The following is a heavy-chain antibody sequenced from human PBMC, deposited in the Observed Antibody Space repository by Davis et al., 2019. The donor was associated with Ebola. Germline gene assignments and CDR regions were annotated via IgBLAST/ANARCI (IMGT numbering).Heavy chain of an antibody. CDR1: GFTFSSYA. CDR2: ISYDGSNK. CDR3: ARALVVPAAIPDYYYGMDV. J-gene: IGHJ6*02. D-gene: IGHD2-2*01. Sequence: PGGSLRLSCAASGFTFSSYAMHWVRQAPGKGLEWVAVISYDGSNKYFTDSVKGRFTISRDNSKNTLYLQMNSLRAEDTAVYYCARALVVPAAIPDYYYGMDVWGQGTTVTVSS. V-gene: IGHV3-30-3*01.